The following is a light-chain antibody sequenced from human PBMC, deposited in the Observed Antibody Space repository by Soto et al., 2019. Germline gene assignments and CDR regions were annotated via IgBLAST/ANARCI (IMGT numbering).Light chain of an antibody. J-gene: IGLJ3*02. CDR1: SGINVGTYR. CDR2: YKSDSDK. Sequence: QPVLTQPASLSASPGASASLTCTLRSGINVGTYRIYWYQQKPGSPPQYLLRYKSDSDKQQGSGVPSRFSGSKDASANAGILLISGLQSEDEADYYCMIWHSSAWVFGGVTKLTVL. CDR3: MIWHSSAWV. V-gene: IGLV5-45*01.